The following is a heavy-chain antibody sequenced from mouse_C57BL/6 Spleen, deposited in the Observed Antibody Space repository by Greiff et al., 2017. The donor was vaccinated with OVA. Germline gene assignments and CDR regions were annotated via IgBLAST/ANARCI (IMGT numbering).Heavy chain of an antibody. CDR2: IDPSDSYT. J-gene: IGHJ2*01. V-gene: IGHV1-59*01. CDR1: GYTFTSYW. D-gene: IGHD2-3*01. CDR3: AREGGYYYYFDY. Sequence: VQLQQPGAELVRPGTSVKLSCKASGYTFTSYWMHWVKQRPGQGLEWIGVIDPSDSYTNYTQKFKGKATLTVDTSSSTAYMQLSSLTSEDSAVDYCAREGGYYYYFDYWGQGTTLTVSS.